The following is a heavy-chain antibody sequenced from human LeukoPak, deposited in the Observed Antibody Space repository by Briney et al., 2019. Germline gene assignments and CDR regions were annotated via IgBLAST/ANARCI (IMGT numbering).Heavy chain of an antibody. D-gene: IGHD6-13*01. J-gene: IGHJ4*02. CDR2: IGRSGGTL. CDR1: GFSFSSYE. V-gene: IGHV3-48*03. CDR3: ARDLMGIAYRGAFYY. Sequence: GGSLRLSCAASGFSFSSYEMNWVRQAPGKGLERVSYIGRSGGTLYYADSVKGRFTISRDNAKNSLYLQMNSLRAEDTAVYYCARDLMGIAYRGAFYYWGQGTLVTVSS.